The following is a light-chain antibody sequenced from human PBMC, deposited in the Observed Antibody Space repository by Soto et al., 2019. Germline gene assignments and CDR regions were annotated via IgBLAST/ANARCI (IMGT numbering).Light chain of an antibody. V-gene: IGLV4-69*01. CDR3: QTWGTGIQV. CDR2: FTSDGSN. Sequence: QSVLTQSPSASASLGASVKLTCTLSSGHSSYAIAWRQQQPEKGPRYLMKFTSDGSNSKGDGIPERFSGSSSGAERYLTISSLQSEDEADYYCQTWGTGIQVFGGGTKLTVL. CDR1: SGHSSYA. J-gene: IGLJ3*02.